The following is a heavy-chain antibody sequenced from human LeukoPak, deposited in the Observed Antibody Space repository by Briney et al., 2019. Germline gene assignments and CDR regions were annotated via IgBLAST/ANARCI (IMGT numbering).Heavy chain of an antibody. V-gene: IGHV1-18*01. CDR1: GYTLTSYG. Sequence: ASVKVSCKASGYTLTSYGFSWVRQAPGQGLEWMGWISGYNGNTSYAQNLQGRVTMTIDTSTSTAYMELRSLRSDDTAVYYCARDPAFRGAQMEYWGQGTLVTVSS. D-gene: IGHD3-10*01. CDR3: ARDPAFRGAQMEY. J-gene: IGHJ4*02. CDR2: ISGYNGNT.